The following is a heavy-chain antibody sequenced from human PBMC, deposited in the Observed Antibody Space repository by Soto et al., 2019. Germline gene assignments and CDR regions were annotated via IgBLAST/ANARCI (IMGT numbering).Heavy chain of an antibody. Sequence: SETLSLTCTVSGGSISSYYWSWIRQPPGKGLEWIGFISYSGSTSYNPSLKSRVTISVDTSKDQFSLNLSSVTAADTAVYYCARYSGTYYVYWGQGTLVTVSS. CDR2: ISYSGST. D-gene: IGHD1-26*01. CDR3: ARYSGTYYVY. J-gene: IGHJ4*02. V-gene: IGHV4-59*01. CDR1: GGSISSYY.